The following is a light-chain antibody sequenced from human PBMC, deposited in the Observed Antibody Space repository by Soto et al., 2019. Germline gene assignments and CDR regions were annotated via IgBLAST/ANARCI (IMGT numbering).Light chain of an antibody. Sequence: QSVLTQPASVSGSPGQSITISCTGTSSDAGGYNYVSWYQQHPGKAPKLMIYEVSNRPSGVSNRFSGSKSGNTASLTISGLQAEDEADYYCSSYTSGSTWVFGGGTKLTVL. CDR1: SSDAGGYNY. CDR2: EVS. V-gene: IGLV2-14*01. J-gene: IGLJ3*02. CDR3: SSYTSGSTWV.